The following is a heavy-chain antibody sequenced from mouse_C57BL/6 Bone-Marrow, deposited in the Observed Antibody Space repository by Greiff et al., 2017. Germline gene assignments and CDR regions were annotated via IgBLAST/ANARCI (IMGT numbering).Heavy chain of an antibody. V-gene: IGHV1-64*01. J-gene: IGHJ3*01. CDR1: GYTFTSYW. CDR2: IHPNSGST. D-gene: IGHD2-4*01. Sequence: QVQLQQPGAELVKPGASVKLSCKASGYTFTSYWMHWVKQRPGQGLEWIGMIHPNSGSTNYNQKFKGKATLTVDKSSSTAYMQLSSLTSEDSAVYYCAIYYDYEGGAWFAYWGQGTLVTVSA. CDR3: AIYYDYEGGAWFAY.